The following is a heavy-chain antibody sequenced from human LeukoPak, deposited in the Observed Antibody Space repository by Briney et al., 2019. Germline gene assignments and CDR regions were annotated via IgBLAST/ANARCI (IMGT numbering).Heavy chain of an antibody. Sequence: GGSLRLSCAASGFTFSSYGMSWVRQAPGKGLEWVSAISGSGGSTYYADSVKGRFTISRDNAKNSLYLQMNSLRAEDTAVYYCARAMAGVYYYYYMDVWGKGTTVTISS. CDR1: GFTFSSYG. D-gene: IGHD6-19*01. V-gene: IGHV3-23*01. CDR2: ISGSGGST. J-gene: IGHJ6*03. CDR3: ARAMAGVYYYYYMDV.